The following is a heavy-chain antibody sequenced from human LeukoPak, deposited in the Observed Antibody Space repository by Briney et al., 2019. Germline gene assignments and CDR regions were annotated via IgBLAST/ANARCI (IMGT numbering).Heavy chain of an antibody. D-gene: IGHD5-12*01. Sequence: GGSLRLSCAASGFSFNAYWMAWVRQAPGTGLEWVANINPAGSETFHVDPVKGRFSISRDHAKNLVYLQMNSLRAEDTAVYYCATFGLVAALDLWGQGTLVTVSS. V-gene: IGHV3-7*01. CDR3: ATFGLVAALDL. CDR1: GFSFNAYW. CDR2: INPAGSET. J-gene: IGHJ4*02.